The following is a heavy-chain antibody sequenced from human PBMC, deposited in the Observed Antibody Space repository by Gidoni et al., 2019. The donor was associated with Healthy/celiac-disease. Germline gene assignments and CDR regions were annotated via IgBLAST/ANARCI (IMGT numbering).Heavy chain of an antibody. D-gene: IGHD6-19*01. Sequence: QVQLQESGPGLVKPSETLSLTCTVSGGSISSYYWSWIRQPPGKGLEWIGYIYYSGSTNYNPSLKSRVTISVDTSKNQFSLKLSSVTAADTAVYYCARLDRGSSGQNIFDYWGQGTLVTVSS. CDR1: GGSISSYY. V-gene: IGHV4-59*01. J-gene: IGHJ4*02. CDR2: IYYSGST. CDR3: ARLDRGSSGQNIFDY.